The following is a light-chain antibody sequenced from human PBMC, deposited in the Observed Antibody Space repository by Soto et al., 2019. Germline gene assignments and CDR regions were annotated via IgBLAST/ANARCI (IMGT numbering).Light chain of an antibody. Sequence: QSVLTQPRSVSGSPGQSVTISCTGTSSDVAVYNYVSWYQQHPGKAPKLMIYDVSKRPSGVPDRFSGSKSGNTASLTISGLQAEDGADYYCCSYAGSYTYVFGTGTKVTVL. V-gene: IGLV2-11*01. J-gene: IGLJ1*01. CDR1: SSDVAVYNY. CDR2: DVS. CDR3: CSYAGSYTYV.